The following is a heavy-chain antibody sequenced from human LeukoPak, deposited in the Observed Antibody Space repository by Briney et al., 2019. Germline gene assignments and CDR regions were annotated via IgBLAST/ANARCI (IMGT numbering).Heavy chain of an antibody. Sequence: GASVKVSCKASGYTFTSYGISWVRQAPGQGLEWMGWISAYNGNTNYAQKLQGRVTMTTDTSTSTAYMELRSLRSDDTAVYYCAREEDSSGWYYTFDSWGQGTLVTVSS. CDR3: AREEDSSGWYYTFDS. CDR2: ISAYNGNT. CDR1: GYTFTSYG. D-gene: IGHD6-19*01. J-gene: IGHJ4*02. V-gene: IGHV1-18*01.